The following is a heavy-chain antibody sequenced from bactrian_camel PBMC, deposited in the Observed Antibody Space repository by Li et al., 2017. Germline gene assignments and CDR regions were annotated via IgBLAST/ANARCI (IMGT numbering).Heavy chain of an antibody. Sequence: VQLVESGGDSVEAGGSLTLSCAASKFVFKNYCMGWFRQAPGKEREGIATIDSDDDTAYAESTKGRFTISVDNAKNTLYLQMNSLKPEDTATYYCAAGQGVGWCLDVIRVGAEADFDYWGQGTQVTVSS. CDR3: AAGQGVGWCLDVIRVGAEADFDY. D-gene: IGHD5*01. V-gene: IGHV3S26*01. CDR1: KFVFKNYC. J-gene: IGHJ4*01. CDR2: IDSDDDT.